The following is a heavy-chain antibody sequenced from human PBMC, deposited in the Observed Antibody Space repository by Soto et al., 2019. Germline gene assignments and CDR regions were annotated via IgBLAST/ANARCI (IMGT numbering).Heavy chain of an antibody. CDR1: GGSFSGYY. CDR2: INHSGST. V-gene: IGHV4-34*01. CDR3: AGYTRQSDNWFDP. J-gene: IGHJ5*02. D-gene: IGHD2-2*02. Sequence: QVQLQQWGAGLLKPSETLSLTCAVYGGSFSGYYWSWIRQPPGKGLEWIGEINHSGSTNYNPSLKGRVTISVDTSKNQFSLKLSSVTAADTAVYYCAGYTRQSDNWFDPWGQGTLVTVSS.